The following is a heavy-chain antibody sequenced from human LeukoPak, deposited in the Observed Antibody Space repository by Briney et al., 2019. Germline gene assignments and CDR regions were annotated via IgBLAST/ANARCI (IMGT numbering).Heavy chain of an antibody. CDR2: IYYSGST. J-gene: IGHJ6*03. CDR3: ARELGGVYYYGSGKYYYYYMDV. Sequence: SETLSLTCTVSGGSISSSSYYWGWIRQPPGKGLEWIGSIYYSGSTYYNPSLKSRVTMSVDTSKNQFSLKLSSVTAADTAVYYCARELGGVYYYGSGKYYYYYMDVWGKGTTVTISS. CDR1: GGSISSSSYY. D-gene: IGHD3-10*01. V-gene: IGHV4-39*07.